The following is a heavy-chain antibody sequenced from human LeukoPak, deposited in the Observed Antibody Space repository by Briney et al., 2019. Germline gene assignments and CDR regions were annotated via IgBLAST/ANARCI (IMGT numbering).Heavy chain of an antibody. Sequence: GESLKISCQGSGYIFTTYWIGWVRQTPGKGLEWMGIIFPGDSDTIYSPSFQGQVTISADKSINTAYLQWSSLKASDTAMYYCATSESQTKFDYWGQGTLVTASS. D-gene: IGHD1/OR15-1a*01. CDR3: ATSESQTKFDY. V-gene: IGHV5-51*01. CDR2: IFPGDSDT. CDR1: GYIFTTYW. J-gene: IGHJ4*02.